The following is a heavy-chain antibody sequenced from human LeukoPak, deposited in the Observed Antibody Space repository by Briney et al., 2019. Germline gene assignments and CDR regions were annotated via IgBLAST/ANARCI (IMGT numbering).Heavy chain of an antibody. V-gene: IGHV3-7*01. CDR2: IKQDGSEK. D-gene: IGHD3-10*01. CDR3: ARDYYGSGSYDRHAFDI. Sequence: PGGSLRLSCAASGFTFSSYWMSWVRQAPGKGLEWVANIKQDGSEKYYVDSVKGRFTISRDNAKNSLYLQMNSLRAEDTAVYYCARDYYGSGSYDRHAFDIWGQGTMVTVSS. CDR1: GFTFSSYW. J-gene: IGHJ3*02.